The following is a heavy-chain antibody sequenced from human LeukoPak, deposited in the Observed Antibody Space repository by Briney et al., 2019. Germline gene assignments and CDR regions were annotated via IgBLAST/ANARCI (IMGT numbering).Heavy chain of an antibody. CDR2: ISSDSSAI. V-gene: IGHV3-48*02. CDR1: GFTFSSYS. D-gene: IGHD4-17*01. Sequence: GGSLRLSCAASGFTFSSYSMNWVRQAPGKGLEWISFISSDSSAIHYADSVKGRFTISRDNAKNSLYLHMNSLRDEDTAVYYCARDDFGDYVIDYWGQGTLVTVSS. J-gene: IGHJ4*02. CDR3: ARDDFGDYVIDY.